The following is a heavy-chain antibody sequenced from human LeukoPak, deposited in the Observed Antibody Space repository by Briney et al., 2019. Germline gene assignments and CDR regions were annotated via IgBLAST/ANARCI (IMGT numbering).Heavy chain of an antibody. CDR2: INPNSGGT. V-gene: IGHV1-2*02. Sequence: ASVKVSCKASGYTFTGDYMYWVRQAPGQGLEWMGWINPNSGGTKYAQKFQGRVTITRDTSISTVYMELSSLRSEDTAVYYCARGRKSGGYFYYMDVWGKGTTVTVSS. D-gene: IGHD1-14*01. CDR1: GYTFTGDY. J-gene: IGHJ6*03. CDR3: ARGRKSGGYFYYMDV.